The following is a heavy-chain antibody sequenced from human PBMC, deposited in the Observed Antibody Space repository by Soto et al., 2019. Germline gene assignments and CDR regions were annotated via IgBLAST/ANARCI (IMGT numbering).Heavy chain of an antibody. Sequence: TLSLTCTVSGGSISSYYWSWIRQPPGKALEWLARIDWDDDKYYSTSLKTRLTISKDTSKNQVVLTMTNMDPVDTASYYCARIWERHYYYGMDVWGQGTTVTVSS. D-gene: IGHD1-26*01. V-gene: IGHV2-70*11. CDR3: ARIWERHYYYGMDV. CDR2: IDWDDDK. CDR1: GGSISSYYW. J-gene: IGHJ6*02.